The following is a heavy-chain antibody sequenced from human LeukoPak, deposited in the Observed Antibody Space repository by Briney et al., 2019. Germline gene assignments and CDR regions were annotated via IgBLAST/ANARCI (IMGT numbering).Heavy chain of an antibody. CDR1: GYTFTNYY. D-gene: IGHD6-13*01. V-gene: IGHV1-46*01. J-gene: IGHJ5*02. CDR2: INPTGGTT. Sequence: ASATVSCKASGYTFTNYYMHWVRQAPGQGLEWMGIINPTGGTTSYAQKFQGRLTMTRDTSTTTVYMELSSLRSEDTAVYYCAKDSAAPGTRGWFDPWGRGTLDTVSS. CDR3: AKDSAAPGTRGWFDP.